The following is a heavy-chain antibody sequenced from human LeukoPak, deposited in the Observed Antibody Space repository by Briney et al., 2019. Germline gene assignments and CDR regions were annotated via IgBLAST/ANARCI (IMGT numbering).Heavy chain of an antibody. D-gene: IGHD1-26*01. CDR2: ISSTGGTQ. CDR1: GFTFSNYA. Sequence: PGGSLRLSCAASGFTFSNYAMSWVRQAPGKGLEWVSGISSTGGTQYYADSVKGRFTISRDNFENTMSLQMSRLRDEDTAVYYCAKWRGVGNQMDDENFPHWGQGTLVTVSS. V-gene: IGHV3-23*01. J-gene: IGHJ1*01. CDR3: AKWRGVGNQMDDENFPH.